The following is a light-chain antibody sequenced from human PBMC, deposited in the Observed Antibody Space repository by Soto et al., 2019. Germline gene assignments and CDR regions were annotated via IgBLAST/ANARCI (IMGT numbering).Light chain of an antibody. CDR2: AAS. V-gene: IGKV1-8*01. Sequence: AIRMTQSPSSFSATTGERVTVTCRASQGISSYLAWFQQKSGKAPKLLIYAASTLQSEVPSRFSGSGSGTDFTLTVSCLQSEDFATYCCQQYYSYHRTFGQGTKVGIK. CDR3: QQYYSYHRT. J-gene: IGKJ1*01. CDR1: QGISSY.